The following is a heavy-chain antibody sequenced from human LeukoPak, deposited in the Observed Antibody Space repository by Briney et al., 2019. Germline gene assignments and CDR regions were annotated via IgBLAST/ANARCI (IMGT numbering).Heavy chain of an antibody. CDR2: IYTSGST. D-gene: IGHD3-3*01. J-gene: IGHJ4*02. CDR1: GGSISSYY. CDR3: ARGSDFWSGYSFDY. Sequence: SETLSLTCTVSGGSISSYYWSWIRQPAGKGLEWIGRIYTSGSTNYNPSLKSRVTISVDTSKNQFSLKLNSVTAADTAVYYCARGSDFWSGYSFDYWGQGTLVTVSS. V-gene: IGHV4-4*07.